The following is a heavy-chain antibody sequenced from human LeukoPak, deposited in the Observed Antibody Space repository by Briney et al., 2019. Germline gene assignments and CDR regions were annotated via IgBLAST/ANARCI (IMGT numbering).Heavy chain of an antibody. CDR3: ARGGIAARFAY. V-gene: IGHV3-23*01. D-gene: IGHD6-6*01. CDR1: GFTFSNYA. J-gene: IGHJ4*02. Sequence: GGSLRLSCAASGFTFSNYAMSWLRQAPGKGLEWVSVISGSGGGTYYADSVKGRFTVSRDNAKNSLYLQMNSLRVEDTAVYYCARGGIAARFAYWGQGTLVTVSS. CDR2: ISGSGGGT.